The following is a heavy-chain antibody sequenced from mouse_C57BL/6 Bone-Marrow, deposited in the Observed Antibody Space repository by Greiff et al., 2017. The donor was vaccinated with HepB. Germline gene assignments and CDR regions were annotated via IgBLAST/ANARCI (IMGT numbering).Heavy chain of an antibody. D-gene: IGHD2-3*01. CDR1: GFTFSSYA. CDR3: ARDMRNAMDY. J-gene: IGHJ4*01. V-gene: IGHV5-4*01. Sequence: EVKLVESGGGLVKPGGSLKLSCAASGFTFSSYAMSWVRQTPEKRLEWVATISDGGSYTYYPDNVKGRFTISRDNAKNNLYLQMSHLKSEDTAMYYCARDMRNAMDYWGQGTSVTVSS. CDR2: ISDGGSYT.